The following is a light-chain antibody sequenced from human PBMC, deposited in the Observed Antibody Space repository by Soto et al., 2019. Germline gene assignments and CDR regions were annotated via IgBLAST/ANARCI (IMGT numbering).Light chain of an antibody. V-gene: IGLV2-11*01. Sequence: QSVLTQPRSVSGSPGQSVTISCTGTSSDVGDYNYVSWYQQHPGKAPKLMIYYVNKRPSGVPDRCSGSKSGSTASLTISGLQSDDETDYYCCSYAGYYTPYVFGTGTKLTVL. J-gene: IGLJ1*01. CDR2: YVN. CDR1: SSDVGDYNY. CDR3: CSYAGYYTPYV.